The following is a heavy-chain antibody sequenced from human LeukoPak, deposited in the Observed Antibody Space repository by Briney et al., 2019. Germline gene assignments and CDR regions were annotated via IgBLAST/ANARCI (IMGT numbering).Heavy chain of an antibody. CDR1: GDSIRSSTYY. J-gene: IGHJ4*02. D-gene: IGHD3-22*01. Sequence: ASETLSLTCNVSGDSIRSSTYYWTWIRPLPGKGLEWIGYIYYSGSAYYNPSLKSRLSISVDTSKNQFSLRLSSVTAADTAVYYCARDNSGYYSFDYWGQGTLVTVSS. V-gene: IGHV4-31*03. CDR2: IYYSGSA. CDR3: ARDNSGYYSFDY.